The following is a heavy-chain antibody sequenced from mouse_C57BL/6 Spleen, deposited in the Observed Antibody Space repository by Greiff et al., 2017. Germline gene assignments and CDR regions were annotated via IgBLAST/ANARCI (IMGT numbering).Heavy chain of an antibody. J-gene: IGHJ2*01. V-gene: IGHV1-69*01. CDR2: IDPSDSYT. CDR3: ARDDRLDY. CDR1: GYTFTSYW. Sequence: QVQLKEPGAELVMPGASVKLSCKASGYTFTSYWMHWVKQRPGQGLEWIGEIDPSDSYTNYNQKFKGKSTLTVDKSSSTAYMQLSSLTTEDSAVYYCARDDRLDYWGQGTTLTVSS.